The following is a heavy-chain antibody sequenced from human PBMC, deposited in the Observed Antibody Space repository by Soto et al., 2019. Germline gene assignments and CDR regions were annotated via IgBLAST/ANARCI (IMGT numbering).Heavy chain of an antibody. J-gene: IGHJ4*02. Sequence: QVQLVQSGAEVKKPGSSVKVSCKASGDTFSSYSFSWLRQAPGQGLEWMGGFSPILGTANYAPKFLVGLTITADEFTSTVYMELSSLKSEDTAIYYCARGVTRGSFPPFDSWGQGTLVTVSS. D-gene: IGHD1-26*01. CDR2: FSPILGTA. CDR1: GDTFSSYS. CDR3: ARGVTRGSFPPFDS. V-gene: IGHV1-69*12.